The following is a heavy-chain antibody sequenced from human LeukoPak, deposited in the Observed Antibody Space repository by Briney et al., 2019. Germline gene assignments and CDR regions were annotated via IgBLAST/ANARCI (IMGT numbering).Heavy chain of an antibody. CDR2: MNPNSGNT. J-gene: IGHJ6*02. CDR3: ARGSTKLWFGAYYYYGMDV. V-gene: IGHV1-8*01. D-gene: IGHD3-10*01. CDR1: GYTFTSYD. Sequence: ASVKVSCKASGYTFTSYDINWVRQATGQGLEWMGWMNPNSGNTGYVQKFQGRVTMTRNTSISTAYMELSSLRSEDTAVYYCARGSTKLWFGAYYYYGMDVWGQGTTVTVSS.